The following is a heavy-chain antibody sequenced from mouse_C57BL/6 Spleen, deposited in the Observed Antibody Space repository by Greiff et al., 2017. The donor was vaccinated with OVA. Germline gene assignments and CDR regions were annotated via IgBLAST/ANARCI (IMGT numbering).Heavy chain of an antibody. Sequence: VQLQQPGAELVKPGASVKLSCKASGYTFTSYWMQWVKQRPGQGLEWIGEIDPSDSYTNYNQKFKGKATLTVDTSSSTAYMQLSSLTSEDSAVYYCARSGGSSNFDYWGQGTTLTVSS. CDR2: IDPSDSYT. CDR3: ARSGGSSNFDY. D-gene: IGHD1-1*01. J-gene: IGHJ2*01. V-gene: IGHV1-50*01. CDR1: GYTFTSYW.